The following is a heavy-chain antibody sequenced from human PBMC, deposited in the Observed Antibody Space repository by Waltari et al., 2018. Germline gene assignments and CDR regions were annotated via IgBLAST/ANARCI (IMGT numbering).Heavy chain of an antibody. CDR1: GFTFSSYA. CDR2: ISYDGSNK. CDR3: ARAPFGTIFGVAPTPDY. D-gene: IGHD3-3*01. Sequence: QVQLVESGGGVVQPGRSLRLSCAASGFTFSSYAMHWVRQDPGKGLEWVAVISYDGSNKYYADSVKGRFTISRDNSKNTLYLQMNSLRAEDTAVYYCARAPFGTIFGVAPTPDYWGQGTLVTVSS. J-gene: IGHJ4*02. V-gene: IGHV3-30-3*01.